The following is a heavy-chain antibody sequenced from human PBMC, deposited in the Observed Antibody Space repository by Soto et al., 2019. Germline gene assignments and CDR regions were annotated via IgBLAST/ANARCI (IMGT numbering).Heavy chain of an antibody. J-gene: IGHJ3*02. CDR1: GYTFTSYG. Sequence: ASVKVSFKASGYTFTSYGISWVRQAPGQGLEWMGWISAYNGNTNYAQKLQGRVTMTTDTSTSTAYMELRSLRSDDTAVYYCARDRGYDSSGYYGAFDIWGQGTMVTVSS. CDR2: ISAYNGNT. CDR3: ARDRGYDSSGYYGAFDI. V-gene: IGHV1-18*01. D-gene: IGHD3-22*01.